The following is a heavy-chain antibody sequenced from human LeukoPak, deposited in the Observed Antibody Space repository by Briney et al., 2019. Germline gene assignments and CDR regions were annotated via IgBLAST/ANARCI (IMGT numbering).Heavy chain of an antibody. CDR3: ARDWSTALDY. D-gene: IGHD5-18*01. J-gene: IGHJ4*02. CDR1: GFIVTSNY. V-gene: IGHV3-53*01. Sequence: PGGSLRLSCAAAGFIVTSNYMNWVRQAPGKGLEWVSVIYSGGATSYADSVKGRFTISRDNSKSTLYLQMNSLTAEDTAVYYCARDWSTALDYWGQGTLVTVSS. CDR2: IYSGGAT.